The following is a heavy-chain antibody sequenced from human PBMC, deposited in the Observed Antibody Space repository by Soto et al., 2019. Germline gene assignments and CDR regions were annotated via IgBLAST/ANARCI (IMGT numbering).Heavy chain of an antibody. CDR1: GSPISSYY. CDR3: ARYNAASGTYYFDF. Sequence: SETLSLTCSVSGSPISSYYWSWFRQPPGQGLEWLGYVYYTGTTTYNPSLKSRLTISLDTSKTQFSLKLGSVTAADTAVYYCARYNAASGTYYFDFWGQGALVTVSX. J-gene: IGHJ4*02. CDR2: VYYTGTT. D-gene: IGHD6-13*01. V-gene: IGHV4-59*08.